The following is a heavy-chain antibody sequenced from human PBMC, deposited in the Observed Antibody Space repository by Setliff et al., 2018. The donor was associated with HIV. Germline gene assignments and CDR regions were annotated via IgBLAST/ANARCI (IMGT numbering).Heavy chain of an antibody. V-gene: IGHV3-23*01. CDR3: AHQWTALDY. CDR1: GFTFSTYA. D-gene: IGHD2-21*02. CDR2: VSGSGVST. J-gene: IGHJ4*02. Sequence: PGGSLRLSCAASGFTFSTYAMTWVRQAPGKGLEWVSGVSGSGVSTNYADSVKGRFIISRDNSKNTLYLQMNSLRAEDTAVYYCAHQWTALDYWGQGTLVTVSS.